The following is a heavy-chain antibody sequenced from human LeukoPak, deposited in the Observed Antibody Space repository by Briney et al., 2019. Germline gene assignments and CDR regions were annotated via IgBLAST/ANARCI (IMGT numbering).Heavy chain of an antibody. CDR2: INPNSGGT. D-gene: IGHD3-22*01. CDR3: ARPQRSSGHPPDFDY. Sequence: ASVKVSCKAVGYTFTDYYMHWVRQAPGQGLEWMGLINPNSGGTNCVQKFQDRVTMTRDTSINTAFMELSKLRSDDTAVYYCARPQRSSGHPPDFDYWGQGILVTVSS. CDR1: GYTFTDYY. V-gene: IGHV1-2*02. J-gene: IGHJ4*02.